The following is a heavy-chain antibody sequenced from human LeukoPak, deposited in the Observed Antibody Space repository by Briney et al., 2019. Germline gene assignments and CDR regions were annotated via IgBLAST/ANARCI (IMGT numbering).Heavy chain of an antibody. J-gene: IGHJ4*02. V-gene: IGHV3-23*01. CDR1: GFIFSSYA. CDR3: AKVVGGYCSSTDCRAYDN. D-gene: IGHD2-2*01. CDR2: ISGSGDGT. Sequence: GGSLRLSCAASGFIFSSYAINWGRQAPGKGLEWVSAISGSGDGTYYADSVKGRFTVSRDNSKNTPYLQMNNLRAEDSAVYYCAKVVGGYCSSTDCRAYDNWGQGTLVTVSS.